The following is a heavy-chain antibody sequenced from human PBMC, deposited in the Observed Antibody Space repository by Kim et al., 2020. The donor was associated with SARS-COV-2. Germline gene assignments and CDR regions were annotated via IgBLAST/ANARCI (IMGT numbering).Heavy chain of an antibody. CDR1: GGSISSYY. V-gene: IGHV4-59*01. J-gene: IGHJ4*02. D-gene: IGHD3-10*01. CDR2: IHYSGST. Sequence: SETLSLTCTVSGGSISSYYWSWIRQPPGKGLEWIGYIHYSGSTNYNPSLKSRVTISVDTSKNQFSLKLSYVTAADTAVYYCARGGATYYYGSGSYIGLSGLDYWGQGTLVTVSS. CDR3: ARGGATYYYGSGSYIGLSGLDY.